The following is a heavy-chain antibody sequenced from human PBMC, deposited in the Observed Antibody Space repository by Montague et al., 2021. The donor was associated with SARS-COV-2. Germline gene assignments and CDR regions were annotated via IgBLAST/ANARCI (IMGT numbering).Heavy chain of an antibody. CDR3: TRDAFTMIIDAFNI. V-gene: IGHV3-21*01. J-gene: IGHJ3*02. CDR1: GFTFSTYT. D-gene: IGHD3-22*01. CDR2: ITASSIYI. Sequence: SLRLSCAASGFTFSTYTVNWVRQAPGQGLEWVSSITASSIYIYYAGSVKGRFTISRDNAKNSLYLQMNSLRAEDTAVYYCTRDAFTMIIDAFNIWGQGTKVTVSS.